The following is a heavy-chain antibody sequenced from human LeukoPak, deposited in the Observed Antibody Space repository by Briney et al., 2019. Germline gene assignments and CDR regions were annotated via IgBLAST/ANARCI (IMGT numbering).Heavy chain of an antibody. Sequence: GGSLRLSCAASGFTFSSYGMSWVRQAPGKGLEWVSGISGSGGSTYYADSVKGRFTISRDNSKNTLYLQMNSLRAEDTAVYYCAKDSRAVAGISAPFDYWGQGTLVTVSS. CDR3: AKDSRAVAGISAPFDY. D-gene: IGHD6-19*01. CDR2: ISGSGGST. CDR1: GFTFSSYG. J-gene: IGHJ4*02. V-gene: IGHV3-23*01.